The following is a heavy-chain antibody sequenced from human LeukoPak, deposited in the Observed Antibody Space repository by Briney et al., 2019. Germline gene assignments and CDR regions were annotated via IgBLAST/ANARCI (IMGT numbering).Heavy chain of an antibody. CDR2: TYYRSKWFN. Sequence: SQTLSLTCAISGNSVSSNSDAWNWIRQSPSRGLEWLGRTYYRSKWFNDYAVSVKSRITINPDTSKNQFSLHLNSVTPEDTAVYYYARENHGFVTWGQGILVTVSS. J-gene: IGHJ5*02. V-gene: IGHV6-1*01. CDR1: GNSVSSNSDA. CDR3: ARENHGFVT. D-gene: IGHD2-2*03.